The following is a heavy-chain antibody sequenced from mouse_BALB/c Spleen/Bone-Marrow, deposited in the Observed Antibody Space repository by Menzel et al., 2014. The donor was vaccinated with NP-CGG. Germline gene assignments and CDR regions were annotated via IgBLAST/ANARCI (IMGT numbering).Heavy chain of an antibody. Sequence: VQLQQSGAELVRPGSSVKISCKASGYAISSYWMNWVKQRPGQGLEWIGQIYPGDGDTNYNGKFKGKATLTADKSSSTAYMQISSLTSEDSAVYFCARGRGWYLDYWGQGTTLTNSS. J-gene: IGHJ2*01. D-gene: IGHD2-3*01. CDR2: IYPGDGDT. V-gene: IGHV1-80*01. CDR3: ARGRGWYLDY. CDR1: GYAISSYW.